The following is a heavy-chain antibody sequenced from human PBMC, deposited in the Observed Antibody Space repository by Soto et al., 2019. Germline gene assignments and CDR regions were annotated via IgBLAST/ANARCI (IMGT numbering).Heavy chain of an antibody. V-gene: IGHV3-23*01. J-gene: IGHJ6*02. CDR2: ISGSGGST. CDR1: GFTFSSYA. D-gene: IGHD3-3*01. CDR3: AKESPPYDYWLPRGPDGMDV. Sequence: PGGSLRLSCAASGFTFSSYAMIWVRQAPGKGLEWVSAISGSGGSTYYADSVKGRFTISRDNSKNTLYLQMNSLRAEDTAVYYCAKESPPYDYWLPRGPDGMDVWGQGTTVTVSS.